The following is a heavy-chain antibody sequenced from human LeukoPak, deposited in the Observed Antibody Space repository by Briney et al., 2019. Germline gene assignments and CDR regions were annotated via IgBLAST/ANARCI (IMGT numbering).Heavy chain of an antibody. V-gene: IGHV3-23*01. CDR3: AKSTYIAAPGTQVDFDY. Sequence: GRSLRLSCAASGFTFSSYGMNWVRQAPGKGLEWVSAIGGSGRRTYYADSVKGRFTISRDNSKNTLYLQMNSLRAEDSAVYYCAKSTYIAAPGTQVDFDYWGQGTLVTVSS. CDR1: GFTFSSYG. D-gene: IGHD6-13*01. CDR2: IGGSGRRT. J-gene: IGHJ4*02.